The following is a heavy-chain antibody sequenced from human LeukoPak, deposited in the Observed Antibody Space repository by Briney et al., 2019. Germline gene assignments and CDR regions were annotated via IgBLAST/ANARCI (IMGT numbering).Heavy chain of an antibody. J-gene: IGHJ4*02. CDR1: GFTFSSYW. D-gene: IGHD3-10*01. CDR2: INSDGSST. CDR3: VKGDYYASGSYQETFDY. V-gene: IGHV3-74*01. Sequence: PGGSLRLSCAASGFTFSSYWMHWVRQAPGKGLVWVSRINSDGSSTSYADSVKGRFTISRDNAKNTLYLQMNSLRAEDTAVYYCVKGDYYASGSYQETFDYWGQGALVTVSS.